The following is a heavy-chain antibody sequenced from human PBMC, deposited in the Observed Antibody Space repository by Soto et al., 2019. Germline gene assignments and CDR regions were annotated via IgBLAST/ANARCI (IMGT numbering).Heavy chain of an antibody. CDR2: INPSGGST. Sequence: ASVKVSCKASGYTFTSYYMHWVRQAPGQGLEWMGIINPSGGSTSYAQKFQGRVTMTRDTSTSTVYMELSSLRSEDTAVYYCARVSTYYDFWSGYYVPGYFDYWGKGTLVTVP. V-gene: IGHV1-46*01. CDR1: GYTFTSYY. J-gene: IGHJ4*02. CDR3: ARVSTYYDFWSGYYVPGYFDY. D-gene: IGHD3-3*01.